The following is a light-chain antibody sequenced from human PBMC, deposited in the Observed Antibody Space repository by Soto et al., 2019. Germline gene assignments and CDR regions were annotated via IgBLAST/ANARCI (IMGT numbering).Light chain of an antibody. CDR2: EVS. J-gene: IGLJ1*01. CDR3: SSYTITDTLYV. V-gene: IGLV2-14*01. CDR1: SSDVGTYNY. Sequence: QSVLTQPASVSGSPGQSITISCTGTSSDVGTYNYVSWYQQFPGKAPKLLIYEVSNRPSGVSNRLSGSKSGNTASLSISGLQAEDEAEYYCSSYTITDTLYVFGTGTKLTVL.